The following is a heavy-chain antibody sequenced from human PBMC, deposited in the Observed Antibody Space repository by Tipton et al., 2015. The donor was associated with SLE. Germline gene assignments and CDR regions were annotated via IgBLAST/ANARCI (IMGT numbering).Heavy chain of an antibody. CDR3: IPRGYSGY. CDR1: GFTFTNDW. Sequence: SLRLSCPVSGFTFTNDWMSWVRQAPGKGLEWVGRIKSKADGGTTDYVAPVKGRFTMLRDDSKNTLYLQMNSLKTEDTAVYYCIPRGYSGYWGQGTLVTVSS. CDR2: IKSKADGGTT. V-gene: IGHV3-15*01. J-gene: IGHJ4*02. D-gene: IGHD5-12*01.